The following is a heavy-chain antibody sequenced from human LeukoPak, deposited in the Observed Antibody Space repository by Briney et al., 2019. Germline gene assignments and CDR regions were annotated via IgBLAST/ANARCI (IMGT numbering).Heavy chain of an antibody. J-gene: IGHJ4*02. D-gene: IGHD2-2*01. CDR2: IYYSGST. CDR3: ARRYCSSTSCYYFDY. V-gene: IGHV4-59*08. CDR1: GGSISSYY. Sequence: SETLSLTCTVSGGSISSYYWSWIRQPPGKGLEWIGYIYYSGSTNYNPSLKSRVTISVDTSKNQFSLKLSSVTAADTAVYYCARRYCSSTSCYYFDYGGQRTLVTASS.